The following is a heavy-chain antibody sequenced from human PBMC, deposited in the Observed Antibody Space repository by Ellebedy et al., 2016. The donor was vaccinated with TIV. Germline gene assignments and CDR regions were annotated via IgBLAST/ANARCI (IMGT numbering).Heavy chain of an antibody. CDR2: IGLSDTST. Sequence: PGGSLRLSCAASGFTFSRYAMSWVRQAPGKGLEWVSGIGLSDTSTYYSDSVKGRFTISRDNSKDTVCLQMNSLRAEDTAVYYCASRYTTWSGRECWGQGTLVTVSS. V-gene: IGHV3-23*01. CDR3: ASRYTTWSGREC. J-gene: IGHJ4*02. CDR1: GFTFSRYA. D-gene: IGHD2-2*02.